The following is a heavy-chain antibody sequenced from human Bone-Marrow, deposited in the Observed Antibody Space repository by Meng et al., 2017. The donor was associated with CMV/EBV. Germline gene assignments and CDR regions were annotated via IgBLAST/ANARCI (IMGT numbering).Heavy chain of an antibody. J-gene: IGHJ4*02. Sequence: GESLKISCAASGFTFSDYYMSWIRQAPGKGLEWVSYISSSGSTIYYADSVKGRFTISRDNSKNTLYLQMNSLRAEDTAVYYCASPEAAAITDYWGQGTLVTVSS. CDR3: ASPEAAAITDY. CDR2: ISSSGSTI. CDR1: GFTFSDYY. D-gene: IGHD2-2*02. V-gene: IGHV3-11*04.